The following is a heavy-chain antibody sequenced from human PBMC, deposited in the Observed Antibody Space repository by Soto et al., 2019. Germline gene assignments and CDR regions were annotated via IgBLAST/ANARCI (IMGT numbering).Heavy chain of an antibody. J-gene: IGHJ1*01. Sequence: PSETLSLTCAVYGGSFSGYYWSWIRQPPGKGLEWIGEINHSGSTNYNPSLKSRVTISVDTSKNQFSLKLSSVTAADTAVYYCARGQITMVRGVIISPVYFQHWGQGTLVTVS. CDR2: INHSGST. V-gene: IGHV4-34*01. CDR3: ARGQITMVRGVIISPVYFQH. CDR1: GGSFSGYY. D-gene: IGHD3-10*01.